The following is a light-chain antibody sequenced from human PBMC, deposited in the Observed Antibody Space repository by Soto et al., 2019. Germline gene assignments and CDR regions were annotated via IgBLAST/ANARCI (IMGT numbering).Light chain of an antibody. CDR3: QQYNTYSWT. Sequence: DIPMTQSPSTLSASVGDRVTITCRASQSINSWLAWYQQKPGKAPKLLIYQASSLESGVPSRFSGSGSATEFTLTILSLQPDDFATYYCQQYNTYSWTFGQGTKVEVK. J-gene: IGKJ1*01. CDR2: QAS. CDR1: QSINSW. V-gene: IGKV1-5*03.